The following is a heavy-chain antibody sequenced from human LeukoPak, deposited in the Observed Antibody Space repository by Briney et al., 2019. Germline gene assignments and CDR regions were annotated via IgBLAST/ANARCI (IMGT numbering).Heavy chain of an antibody. V-gene: IGHV4-59*08. CDR3: ALGITMVRGYYGMDV. CDR1: GGSISSYY. J-gene: IGHJ6*02. D-gene: IGHD3-10*01. CDR2: IYYSGST. Sequence: PSETLSLTCTVSGGSISSYYWSWIRQPPGKGLEWIGYIYYSGSTNHNPSLKSRVTISVDTSKNQFSLKLSPVTAADTAVYYCALGITMVRGYYGMDVWGQGTTVTVSS.